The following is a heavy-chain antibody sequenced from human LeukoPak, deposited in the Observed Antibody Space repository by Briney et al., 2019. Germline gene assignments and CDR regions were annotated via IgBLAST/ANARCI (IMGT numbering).Heavy chain of an antibody. V-gene: IGHV3-23*01. J-gene: IGHJ4*02. CDR2: ISGSGFST. D-gene: IGHD1-26*01. CDR3: AKDLASGSFFAFDY. Sequence: GGSLRLSCAASGFTFSSYAMSWVRQAPGKGLEWASGISGSGFSTYSADSVKGRFTISRDNSKNTLHLQMNSLRAEDTAVYYCAKDLASGSFFAFDYWAQGTLVTVSS. CDR1: GFTFSSYA.